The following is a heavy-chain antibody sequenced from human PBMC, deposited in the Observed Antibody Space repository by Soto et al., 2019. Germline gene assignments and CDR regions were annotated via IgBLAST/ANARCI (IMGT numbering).Heavy chain of an antibody. CDR3: ARIDYRYSSCWYDPIDFDY. V-gene: IGHV1-69*02. CDR1: GGTFSSYT. J-gene: IGHJ4*02. CDR2: IIPILGIA. D-gene: IGHD6-19*01. Sequence: SVKVSCKASGGTFSSYTISWVRQAPGQGLEWMGRIIPILGIANYAQKFQGRVTITADKSTSTAYMELSSLRSEDTAVYYCARIDYRYSSCWYDPIDFDYWGQGTLVTVSS.